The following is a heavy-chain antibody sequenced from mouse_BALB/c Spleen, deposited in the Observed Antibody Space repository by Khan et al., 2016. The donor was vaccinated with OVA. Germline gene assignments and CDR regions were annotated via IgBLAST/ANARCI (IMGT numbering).Heavy chain of an antibody. CDR3: ASGYGYGWYFDV. Sequence: QVQLQQSGPELKKPGETVRISCKASGYTITTAGMQWVQKMPGKGLKWIGWINTHSGVPKYAEDFKGRFAFSLETSASTAYLQITNLKNEDTATYFCASGYGYGWYFDVWGAGTTVTVSS. CDR2: INTHSGVP. CDR1: GYTITTAG. D-gene: IGHD2-2*01. J-gene: IGHJ1*01. V-gene: IGHV9-4*02.